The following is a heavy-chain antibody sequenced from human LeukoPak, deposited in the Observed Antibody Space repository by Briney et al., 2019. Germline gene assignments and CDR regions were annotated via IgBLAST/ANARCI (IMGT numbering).Heavy chain of an antibody. CDR3: AIPVAATIADLAFDI. V-gene: IGHV1-18*01. Sequence: GASVKVSCKASGYTFTSYGISWVRQAPGQGLEWMGWISAYNGNTNYAQKLQGRVTMTTDTSTSTAYMELRSLRSDDTAVYYCAIPVAATIADLAFDIWGQGTMVTVSS. CDR2: ISAYNGNT. CDR1: GYTFTSYG. J-gene: IGHJ3*02. D-gene: IGHD6-19*01.